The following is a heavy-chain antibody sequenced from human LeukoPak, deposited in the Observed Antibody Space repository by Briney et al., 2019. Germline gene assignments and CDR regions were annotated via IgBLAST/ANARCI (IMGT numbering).Heavy chain of an antibody. CDR1: GFTFSSYA. CDR2: ISGSGGST. CDR3: ANSRYDSSGYYGIIAY. D-gene: IGHD3-22*01. Sequence: GGSLRLSCAASGFTFSSYAMSWVRQAPGKGLEWVSAISGSGGSTYYADSVKGRFTISRDNSKNTLYLQINSLRAEDTAVYYCANSRYDSSGYYGIIAYWGLGTLVTVS. V-gene: IGHV3-23*01. J-gene: IGHJ4*02.